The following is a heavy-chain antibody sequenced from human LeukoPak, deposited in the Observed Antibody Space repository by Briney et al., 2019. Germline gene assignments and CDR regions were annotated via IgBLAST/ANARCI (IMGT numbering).Heavy chain of an antibody. J-gene: IGHJ4*02. V-gene: IGHV4-39*07. CDR3: ARVVAGIIDY. Sequence: SETLSLTCTVSGGSISSSSYYWGWIRQPPGKGLEWIGNIYYSGSTYYNPSLKSRVTISVDTSKNQFSLKLSSVTAADTAVYYCARVVAGIIDYWGQGTLVTVSS. CDR1: GGSISSSSYY. D-gene: IGHD5-12*01. CDR2: IYYSGST.